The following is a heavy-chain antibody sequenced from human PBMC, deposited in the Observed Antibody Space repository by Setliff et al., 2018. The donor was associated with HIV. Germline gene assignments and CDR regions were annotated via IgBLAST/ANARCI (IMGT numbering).Heavy chain of an antibody. D-gene: IGHD2-2*01. Sequence: SETLSLTCAVYGAPFNGYYWAWIRQSPAKGLEWIGEIYHSGIVNYNPSLQSRVTISTDTSKNQFSLRLNSVTVADTAVYYCARVRLRVPPSIFDYWGMGSLVAVSS. V-gene: IGHV4-34*01. J-gene: IGHJ4*02. CDR2: IYHSGIV. CDR1: GAPFNGYY. CDR3: ARVRLRVPPSIFDY.